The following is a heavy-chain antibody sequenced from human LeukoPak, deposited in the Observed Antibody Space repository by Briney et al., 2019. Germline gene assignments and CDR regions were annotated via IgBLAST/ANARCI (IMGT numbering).Heavy chain of an antibody. CDR2: IYSGGST. J-gene: IGHJ4*02. Sequence: PGGSLRLSCAASGFTVSSNYMSWVRQAPGKGLEWVSVIYSGGSTYYADSVKGRFTISRDNAKNSLYLQMNSLRAEDTAVYYCASEYSSSSGLDYWGQGTLVTVSS. CDR3: ASEYSSSSGLDY. D-gene: IGHD6-6*01. V-gene: IGHV3-66*01. CDR1: GFTVSSNY.